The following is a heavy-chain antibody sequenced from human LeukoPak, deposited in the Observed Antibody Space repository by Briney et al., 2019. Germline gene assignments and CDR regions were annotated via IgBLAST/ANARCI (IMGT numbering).Heavy chain of an antibody. CDR3: ATRSVSSYGGVFDF. V-gene: IGHV1-3*04. CDR1: GYTFTHYA. J-gene: IGHJ4*02. D-gene: IGHD3-16*01. Sequence: ASVKVSCKASGYTFTHYAMHWVRQAPGQGLEWMGWINTGNGNTKYSQKFQGRVTLTRDTSAKIAYMEVTSLRSEDTAVYYCATRSVSSYGGVFDFWGQGSLVIVSS. CDR2: INTGNGNT.